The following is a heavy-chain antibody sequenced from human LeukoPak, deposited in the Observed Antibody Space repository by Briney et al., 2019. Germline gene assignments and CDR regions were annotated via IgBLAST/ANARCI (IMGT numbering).Heavy chain of an antibody. V-gene: IGHV3-48*03. J-gene: IGHJ5*02. Sequence: GGSLRLSCAASGFTFSSYEMNWVRQAPGKGLEWVSYISSSGSTIWYADSVKGRFTISKDNAKNSLYLQMNNLRAEDTAVYYCVRLNWFDPWGQGTLVTVSS. CDR2: ISSSGSTI. CDR3: VRLNWFDP. CDR1: GFTFSSYE.